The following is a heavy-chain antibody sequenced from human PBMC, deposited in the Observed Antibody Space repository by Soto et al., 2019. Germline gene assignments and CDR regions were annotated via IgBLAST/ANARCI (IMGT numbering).Heavy chain of an antibody. Sequence: XGSLRLSCAASGFTFSSYAMHWVRQAPGKGLEWVAVISYDGSNKYYADSVKGRFTISRDNSKNTLYLQMNSLRAEDTTVYYCAREFDYDFWSGYSVGYYYYGMDVWGQGTTVTVSS. D-gene: IGHD3-3*01. V-gene: IGHV3-30-3*01. CDR2: ISYDGSNK. CDR1: GFTFSSYA. CDR3: AREFDYDFWSGYSVGYYYYGMDV. J-gene: IGHJ6*02.